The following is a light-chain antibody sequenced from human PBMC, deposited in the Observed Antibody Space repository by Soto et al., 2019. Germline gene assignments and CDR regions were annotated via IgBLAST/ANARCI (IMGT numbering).Light chain of an antibody. J-gene: IGKJ1*01. Sequence: EILMTQSPSTLSVSPGERATLSCGASQSVSSNLAWYQQKPGQAPRLLIYGASTRATGIPARFSGSGSGTEFTLTISSLQYEDFAVYYCQQYNNWHGWTFGQGTKVDIK. CDR3: QQYNNWHGWT. CDR2: GAS. CDR1: QSVSSN. V-gene: IGKV3-15*01.